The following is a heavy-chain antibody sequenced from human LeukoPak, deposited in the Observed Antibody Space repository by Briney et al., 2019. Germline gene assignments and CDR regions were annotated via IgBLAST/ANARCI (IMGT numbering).Heavy chain of an antibody. CDR3: AKDIRGDGYNSRFDY. CDR2: ISGSDSGT. V-gene: IGHV3-23*01. D-gene: IGHD5-24*01. Sequence: PGGSLRLSCEASGFTFSTYAMSWVRQPPGKGLQWVSGISGSDSGTYYTDSVKGRFTISRDNSKNSLYLQMNSLRTEDTALYYCAKDIRGDGYNSRFDYWGQGTLVTVSP. CDR1: GFTFSTYA. J-gene: IGHJ4*02.